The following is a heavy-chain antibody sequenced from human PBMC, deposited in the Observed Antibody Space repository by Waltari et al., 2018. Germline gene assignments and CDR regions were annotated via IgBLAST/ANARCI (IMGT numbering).Heavy chain of an antibody. V-gene: IGHV4-59*01. D-gene: IGHD1-26*01. Sequence: QVQLQESGPGLVKPSETLSLTCTVPGGSISSYYWSWIRQPPGKGLEWIGYIYYSGSTNYNPSLKSRVTISVDTSKNQFSLKLSSVTAADTAVYYCARDHPLGGKAFDIWGQGTMVTVSS. CDR1: GGSISSYY. CDR3: ARDHPLGGKAFDI. CDR2: IYYSGST. J-gene: IGHJ3*02.